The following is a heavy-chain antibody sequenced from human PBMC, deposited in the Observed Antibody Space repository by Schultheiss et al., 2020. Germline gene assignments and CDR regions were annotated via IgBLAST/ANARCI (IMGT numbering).Heavy chain of an antibody. CDR1: GGSISSSSYY. CDR3: ARYSNHFDY. J-gene: IGHJ4*02. Sequence: SETLSLTCTVSGGSISSSSYYWSWIRQPAGKGLEWIGYIYYSGSTNYNPSLKSRVTISVDTSKNQFSLKLSSVTAADTAVYYCARYSNHFDYWGQGTLVTVSS. V-gene: IGHV4-61*10. D-gene: IGHD4-11*01. CDR2: IYYSGST.